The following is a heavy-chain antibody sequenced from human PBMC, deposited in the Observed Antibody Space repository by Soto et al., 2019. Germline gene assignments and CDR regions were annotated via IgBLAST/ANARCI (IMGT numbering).Heavy chain of an antibody. CDR1: GFTFSSYG. CDR2: ISYDGSNK. CDR3: AKEGLDYGDYEVFRY. D-gene: IGHD4-17*01. J-gene: IGHJ4*02. Sequence: GGSLRLSCAASGFTFSSYGMHWVRQAPGKGLEWVAVISYDGSNKYYADSVKGRFTISRDNSKNTLYLQMNSLRAEDTAVYYCAKEGLDYGDYEVFRYWGQGTLVTVSS. V-gene: IGHV3-30*18.